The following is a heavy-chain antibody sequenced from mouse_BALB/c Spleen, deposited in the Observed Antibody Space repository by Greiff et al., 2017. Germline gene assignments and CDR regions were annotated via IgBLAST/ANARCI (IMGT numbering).Heavy chain of an antibody. CDR2: INPYNDGT. J-gene: IGHJ3*01. CDR3: ARNYGSWFAY. Sequence: EVKLQESGPELVKPGASVKMSCKASGYTFTCYVMHWVKQKPGQGLEWIGYINPYNDGTKYNEKFKGKATLTSDKSSSTAYVELSSLTSEDSAVYYCARNYGSWFAYWGQGTLVTVSA. D-gene: IGHD1-1*01. CDR1: GYTFTCYV. V-gene: IGHV1-14*01.